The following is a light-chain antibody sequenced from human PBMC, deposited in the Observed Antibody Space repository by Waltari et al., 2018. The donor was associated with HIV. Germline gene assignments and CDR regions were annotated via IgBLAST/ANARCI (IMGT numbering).Light chain of an antibody. J-gene: IGLJ3*02. CDR2: NPN. Sequence: QSELTQPPSASGTPGKRVTLSCSGRNSRLGTNTVNWYQHLPGTAPKLLTFNPNQRPSGVPDRFSGSKSGTSASLAISGLQSEDEADYFCAVWDDSLNGLWVFGGGTKVTVL. CDR1: NSRLGTNT. V-gene: IGLV1-44*01. CDR3: AVWDDSLNGLWV.